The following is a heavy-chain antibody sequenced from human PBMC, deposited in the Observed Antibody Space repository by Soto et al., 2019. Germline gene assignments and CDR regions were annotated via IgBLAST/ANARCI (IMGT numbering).Heavy chain of an antibody. CDR1: GFTFSSYA. D-gene: IGHD6-19*01. CDR3: ARTRYSSGWYFYYYGMDV. J-gene: IGHJ6*02. CDR2: ISYDGSNK. Sequence: GGSLRLSCAASGFTFSSYAMHWVRQAPGTGLEWVAVISYDGSNKYYADSVKGRFTISRDNPKNTLYLQMNSLRAEDTAVYYCARTRYSSGWYFYYYGMDVWGQGTTVTVSS. V-gene: IGHV3-30-3*01.